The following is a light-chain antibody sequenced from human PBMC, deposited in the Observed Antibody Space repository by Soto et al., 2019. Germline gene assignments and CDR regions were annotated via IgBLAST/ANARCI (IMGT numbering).Light chain of an antibody. CDR1: QRVSTY. J-gene: IGKJ3*01. CDR2: DAS. Sequence: PGERATLSCRASQRVSTYLAWYQQKPGQAPRLLIYDASSRATGIPDRFSGSGSGTDFTLTISRLEHEDFAVYYCQQFGSFTFGPGTKV. CDR3: QQFGSFT. V-gene: IGKV3-20*01.